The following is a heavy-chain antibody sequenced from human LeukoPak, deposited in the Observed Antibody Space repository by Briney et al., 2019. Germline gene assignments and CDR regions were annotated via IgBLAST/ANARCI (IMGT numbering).Heavy chain of an antibody. J-gene: IGHJ4*02. V-gene: IGHV1-69*13. CDR3: ARDQHSGSGWYGTSDF. CDR1: GGTFSSYA. Sequence: SVKVSCKASGGTFSSYAISWVRQAPGQGLDWMGGIIPIFSTANYAQKFQGRVTITADESTSTAYMELSSLRSVCTAVYYCARDQHSGSGWYGTSDFWGQGTLVTVSS. CDR2: IIPIFSTA. D-gene: IGHD6-19*01.